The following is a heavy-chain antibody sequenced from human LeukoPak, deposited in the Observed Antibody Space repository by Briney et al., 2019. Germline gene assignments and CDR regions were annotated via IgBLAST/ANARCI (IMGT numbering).Heavy chain of an antibody. CDR2: ISYDGSNK. V-gene: IGHV3-30*04. Sequence: GRSLRLSCAASGFTFSSYAMHWVRQAPGKGLEWVAVISYDGSNKYCADSVKGRFTISRDNSKNTLYLQMNSLRAEDTAVYYCARDLEVRGYGMDVWGQGTTVTVSS. D-gene: IGHD3-10*01. CDR1: GFTFSSYA. J-gene: IGHJ6*02. CDR3: ARDLEVRGYGMDV.